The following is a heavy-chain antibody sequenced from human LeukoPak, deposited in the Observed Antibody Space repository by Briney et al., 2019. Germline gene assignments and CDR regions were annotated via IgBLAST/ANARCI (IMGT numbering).Heavy chain of an antibody. J-gene: IGHJ4*02. Sequence: PPQTLSLTCTVSGGSISSGSYYWSWIRQPAGKGLEWIGRIYTSGSTNYNPSLKSRVTISVDTSKNQFSLKLSSVTAADTAVYYCARGDMITFGGVIVPVDYWGQGTLVTVSS. CDR3: ARGDMITFGGVIVPVDY. V-gene: IGHV4-61*02. D-gene: IGHD3-16*02. CDR1: GGSISSGSYY. CDR2: IYTSGST.